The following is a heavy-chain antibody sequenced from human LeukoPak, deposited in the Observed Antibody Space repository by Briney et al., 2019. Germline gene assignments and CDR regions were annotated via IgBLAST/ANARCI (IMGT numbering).Heavy chain of an antibody. J-gene: IGHJ6*02. CDR2: IIPIFGTA. V-gene: IGHV1-69*13. Sequence: GASVKVSCKASGGTFSSYAISWVRQAPGQGLEWMGGIIPIFGTANYAQKFQGRVKITADDSTSTAYMELSSLRSEDTAVYYCARDLGGITIFGVAPVVHYYGMDVWGQGTTVTVSS. CDR3: ARDLGGITIFGVAPVVHYYGMDV. CDR1: GGTFSSYA. D-gene: IGHD3-3*01.